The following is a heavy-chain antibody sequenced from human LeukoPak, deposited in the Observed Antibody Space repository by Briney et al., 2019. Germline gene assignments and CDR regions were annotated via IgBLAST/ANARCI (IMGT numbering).Heavy chain of an antibody. CDR3: ARWGAAAGLDTAIQH. V-gene: IGHV1-2*02. CDR1: GYTFTSYY. D-gene: IGHD6-13*01. CDR2: INPNSGGT. J-gene: IGHJ1*01. Sequence: GASVKVSCKASGYTFTSYYMHWVRQAPGQGLEWMGWINPNSGGTNYAQKFQGRVTMTRDTSISTAYMELSRLRSDDTAVYYCARWGAAAGLDTAIQHWGQGTLVTVSS.